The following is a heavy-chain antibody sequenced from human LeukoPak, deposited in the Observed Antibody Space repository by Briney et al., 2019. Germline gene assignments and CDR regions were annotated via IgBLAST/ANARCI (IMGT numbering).Heavy chain of an antibody. V-gene: IGHV3-48*03. CDR2: ISSGGTTI. CDR3: ARAGYGDHGFHY. CDR1: GFTFSNYE. J-gene: IGHJ4*02. Sequence: GGSLRLSCAASGFTFSNYEMNWVRQAPGKGLKWVSYISSGGTTINYADSVKGRFTISRDNAKNSLFLQMNSLRAEDTAVYYCARAGYGDHGFHYWGQGTLVTVSS. D-gene: IGHD4-17*01.